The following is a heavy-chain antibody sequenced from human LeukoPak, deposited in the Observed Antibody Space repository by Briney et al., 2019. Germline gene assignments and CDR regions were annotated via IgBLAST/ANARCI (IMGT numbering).Heavy chain of an antibody. CDR3: ARVRYCSGGRCYGDWFDP. CDR1: GYTFTSCD. Sequence: GASVKVSCKASGYTFTSCDINWVRQATGQGLEWMGWMNPNSGNTGYAQRFQGRVTMTRNTSISTAYMELSSLRSEDTAVYYCARVRYCSGGRCYGDWFDPWGQGTLVTVSS. V-gene: IGHV1-8*01. CDR2: MNPNSGNT. D-gene: IGHD2-15*01. J-gene: IGHJ5*02.